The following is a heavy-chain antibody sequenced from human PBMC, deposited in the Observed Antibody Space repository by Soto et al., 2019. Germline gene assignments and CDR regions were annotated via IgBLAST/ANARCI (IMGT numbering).Heavy chain of an antibody. V-gene: IGHV1-8*01. J-gene: IGHJ6*03. CDR1: GYTFTSYD. D-gene: IGHD4-17*01. Sequence: ASVKVSCKASGYTFTSYDINWVRQATGQGLEWMGWMNPNSGNTGYAQKFQGRVTMTRNTSISTAYMELSSLRSEDTAVYYCARSYGDYPYYYYYYYMEVWGKGTTVTVSS. CDR3: ARSYGDYPYYYYYYYMEV. CDR2: MNPNSGNT.